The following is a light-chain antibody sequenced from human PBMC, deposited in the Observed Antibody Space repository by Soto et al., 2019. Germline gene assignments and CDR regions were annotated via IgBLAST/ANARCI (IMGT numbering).Light chain of an antibody. V-gene: IGKV3-15*01. CDR3: KQYNNWWT. J-gene: IGKJ1*01. Sequence: EIVMTQSPATLSVSPGERATLSCRASQSVSNNLAWYQKKPGQAPRLLIYGASTRATGIPARFSGSGSGTEFTLNISSLQSEDFDFYDCKQYNNWWTFGQGTRVDIK. CDR2: GAS. CDR1: QSVSNN.